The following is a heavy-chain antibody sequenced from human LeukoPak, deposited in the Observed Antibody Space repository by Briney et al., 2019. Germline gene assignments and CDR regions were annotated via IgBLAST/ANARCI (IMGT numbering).Heavy chain of an antibody. D-gene: IGHD6-13*01. Sequence: ASVKVSCKASGGTFSSYAISWVRQAPGQGLEWMGRINANSGGTNYAQKFQGRVTMTRDTSISTAYMELSRLRSDDTAVYYCARDALAAAGLYYYYYYYMDVWGKGTTVTGSS. CDR2: INANSGGT. V-gene: IGHV1-2*06. J-gene: IGHJ6*03. CDR1: GGTFSSYA. CDR3: ARDALAAAGLYYYYYYYMDV.